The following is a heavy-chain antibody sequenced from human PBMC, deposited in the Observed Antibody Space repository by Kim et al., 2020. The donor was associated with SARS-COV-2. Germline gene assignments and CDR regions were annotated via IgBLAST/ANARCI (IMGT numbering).Heavy chain of an antibody. CDR2: INHSGST. CDR1: GGSFSGYY. Sequence: SETLSLTCAVYGGSFSGYYWSWIRQPPGKGLEWIGEINHSGSTNYNPSLKSRVTISVDTSKNQFSLKLSSVTAADTAVYYCARGLRGSRLWGSYYFDYWGQGTLVTVSS. CDR3: ARGLRGSRLWGSYYFDY. V-gene: IGHV4-34*01. D-gene: IGHD1-26*01. J-gene: IGHJ4*02.